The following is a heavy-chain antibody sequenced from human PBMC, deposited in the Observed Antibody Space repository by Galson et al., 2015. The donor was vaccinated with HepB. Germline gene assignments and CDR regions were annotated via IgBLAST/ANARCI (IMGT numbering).Heavy chain of an antibody. CDR1: GYTFTSYY. CDR2: INPSGGST. V-gene: IGHV1-46*01. Sequence: SVKVSCKASGYTFTSYYMHWVRQAPGQGLEWMGIINPSGGSTRYAQKFQGRVTMTRDTSTSTVYMELSSLRSEDTAVHYCARGPPQWLVLFDWGQGTLVTVSS. D-gene: IGHD6-19*01. J-gene: IGHJ4*02. CDR3: ARGPPQWLVLFD.